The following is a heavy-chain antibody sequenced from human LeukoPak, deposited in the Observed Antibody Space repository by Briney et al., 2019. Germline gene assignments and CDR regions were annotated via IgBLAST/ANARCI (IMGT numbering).Heavy chain of an antibody. D-gene: IGHD3-22*01. CDR3: ARECYDSSGYFGY. CDR2: IWYDGSNK. V-gene: IGHV3-33*08. Sequence: PGGSLRLSCEGSAFIFSGHWMNWVRQTPGKGLEWVAVIWYDGSNKYYADSVKGRFTISRDNSKNTLYLQMNSLRAEDTAVYYCARECYDSSGYFGYWGQGTLVTVSS. CDR1: AFIFSGHW. J-gene: IGHJ4*02.